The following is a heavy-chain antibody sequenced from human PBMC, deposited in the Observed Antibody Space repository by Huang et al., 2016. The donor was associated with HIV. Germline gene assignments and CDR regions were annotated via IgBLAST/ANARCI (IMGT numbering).Heavy chain of an antibody. J-gene: IGHJ3*02. CDR3: ARAGGFEI. Sequence: EEHLVESGGGLVQPGGSLRLSCEASGFKFSHYWMQWVRQAPGTGLMWGSRIKMDWRTKDYADSVKGRFTISRDNAKNTLYLQMSSLTAEDTAIYYCARAGGFEIWGQGTVVTVSS. CDR2: IKMDWRTK. D-gene: IGHD2-15*01. V-gene: IGHV3-74*01. CDR1: GFKFSHYW.